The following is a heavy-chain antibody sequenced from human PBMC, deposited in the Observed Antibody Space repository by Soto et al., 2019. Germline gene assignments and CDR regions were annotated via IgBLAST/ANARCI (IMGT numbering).Heavy chain of an antibody. CDR1: GSIFRGYG. Sequence: GGSLRLSCAASGSIFRGYGMHWVRQAPGKGLEWVAVISSDGSNINYADSVKGRFTISRDNARNSLSLQMNSLTAEDTAVYYCARLVSSSRIFRWFDPWGQGTLVTVSS. CDR3: ARLVSSSRIFRWFDP. J-gene: IGHJ5*02. CDR2: ISSDGSNI. V-gene: IGHV3-11*01. D-gene: IGHD6-6*01.